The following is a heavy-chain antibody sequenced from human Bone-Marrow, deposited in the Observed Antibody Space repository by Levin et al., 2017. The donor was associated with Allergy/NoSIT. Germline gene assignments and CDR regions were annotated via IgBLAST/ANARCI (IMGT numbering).Heavy chain of an antibody. J-gene: IGHJ5*02. CDR1: GFTFTIYD. V-gene: IGHV1-2*06. Sequence: GESLKISCKASGFTFTIYDIHWVRQAPGQGLEWVGRLNPNTGGTDSAQKFMGRVTMTRDTSTPTAFMELTRLRPADTAIYYGARETIAAPPYNWFDTWGQGALVTVSS. CDR2: LNPNTGGT. CDR3: ARETIAAPPYNWFDT. D-gene: IGHD6-13*01.